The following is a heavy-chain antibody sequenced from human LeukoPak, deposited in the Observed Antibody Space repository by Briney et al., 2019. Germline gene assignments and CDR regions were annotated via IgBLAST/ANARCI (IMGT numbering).Heavy chain of an antibody. J-gene: IGHJ4*02. V-gene: IGHV3-23*01. D-gene: IGHD6-19*01. CDR1: GFTFSSYA. CDR3: AKHSLGYSSGWYMPPFDY. Sequence: GGSLRLSCAASGFTFSSYAMSWVRQAPGKGLEWVSAISGSGGSTYYADSVKGRFTISRDNSKNTLYLQMNSLRAEDTAVYYCAKHSLGYSSGWYMPPFDYWGQGTLVTVSS. CDR2: ISGSGGST.